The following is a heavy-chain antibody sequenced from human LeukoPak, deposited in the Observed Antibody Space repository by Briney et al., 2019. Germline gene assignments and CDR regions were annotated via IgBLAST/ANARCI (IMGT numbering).Heavy chain of an antibody. V-gene: IGHV4-59*08. CDR2: IYYSGST. CDR1: GGSISSYY. J-gene: IGHJ5*02. Sequence: PSETLSLTCTVSGGSISSYYWTWIRQPPGKGLEWIGYIYYSGSTSYNPSLKSRVTISVDTSKNQFSLNLSSVTAADTAVYFCARHGVEGSGIHYNSWFDPWGQGALVTVSS. CDR3: ARHGVEGSGIHYNSWFDP. D-gene: IGHD3-10*01.